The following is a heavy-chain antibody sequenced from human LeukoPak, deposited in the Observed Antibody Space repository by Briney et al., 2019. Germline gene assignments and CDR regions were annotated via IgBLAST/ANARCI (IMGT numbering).Heavy chain of an antibody. CDR3: AKIDAY. V-gene: IGHV3-74*01. Sequence: QSGGSLRLSCAASGFTFSRNWMYWVRQAPGKGLVWVSRINSDGSITNYADSVKGRFTISRDNAKNTLYLQMSSLRAEDTAVYYCAKIDAYWGQGTLVTVSS. CDR1: GFTFSRNW. J-gene: IGHJ4*02. CDR2: INSDGSIT.